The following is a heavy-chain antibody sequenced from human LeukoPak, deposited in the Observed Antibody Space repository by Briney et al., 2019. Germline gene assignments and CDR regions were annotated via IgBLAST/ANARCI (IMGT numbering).Heavy chain of an antibody. J-gene: IGHJ6*03. Sequence: PSETLSLTCAVYGGSFSGYYWSWIRQPPGKGLEWIGEINHSGSTNYNPSLKSRVTISVDTSKNQFSLKLSSVTAADTAVYYCARRPQYYDILTGRFLYYYYYMDVWGKGTTVTISS. D-gene: IGHD3-9*01. V-gene: IGHV4-34*01. CDR3: ARRPQYYDILTGRFLYYYYYMDV. CDR2: INHSGST. CDR1: GGSFSGYY.